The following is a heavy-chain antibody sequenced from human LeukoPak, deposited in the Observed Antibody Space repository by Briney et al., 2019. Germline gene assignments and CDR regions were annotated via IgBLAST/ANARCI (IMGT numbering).Heavy chain of an antibody. J-gene: IGHJ6*02. CDR2: IYYSGST. V-gene: IGHV4-31*03. CDR1: GGSISSGGYY. D-gene: IGHD5-12*01. CDR3: ARDIVATTPYYYYGMDV. Sequence: SETLSLTCTVSGGSISSGGYYWSWIRQHPGKGLEWIGYIYYSGSTYYNPSLKSRVTISVDTSKNQFSLKLSSVTAADTAVYYCARDIVATTPYYYYGMDVWGQGTTVTVSS.